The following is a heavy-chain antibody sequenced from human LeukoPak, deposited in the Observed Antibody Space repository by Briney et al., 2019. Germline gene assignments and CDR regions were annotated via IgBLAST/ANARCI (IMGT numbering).Heavy chain of an antibody. V-gene: IGHV3-74*03. CDR1: GFTFSSYW. Sequence: GSLRLSCVASGFTFSSYWMHWVRQAPGKGLVWVSRINSDGSSTKCADSVKGRFTISRDNAKNTLYLQMNSLRAEDTAVYYCAALDHGHDYWGQGTLVTVSS. J-gene: IGHJ4*02. CDR2: INSDGSST. CDR3: AALDHGHDY.